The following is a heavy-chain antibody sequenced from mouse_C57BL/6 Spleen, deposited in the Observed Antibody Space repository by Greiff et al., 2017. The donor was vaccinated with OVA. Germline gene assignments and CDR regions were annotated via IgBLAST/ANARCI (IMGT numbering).Heavy chain of an antibody. D-gene: IGHD2-4*01. Sequence: EVKVEESGGGLVQPGGSMKLSCAASGFTFSDAWMDWVRQSPEKGLEWVAEIRNKANNHATYYAESVKGRFTISRDDSKSSVYLQMNSLRAEDTGIYYCTRPSYDYGWYFDVWGTGTTVTVSS. CDR2: IRNKANNHAT. J-gene: IGHJ1*03. V-gene: IGHV6-6*01. CDR3: TRPSYDYGWYFDV. CDR1: GFTFSDAW.